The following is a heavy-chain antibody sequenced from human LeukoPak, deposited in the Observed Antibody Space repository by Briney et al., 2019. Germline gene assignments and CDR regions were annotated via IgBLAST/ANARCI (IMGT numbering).Heavy chain of an antibody. CDR2: INPNSGDT. CDR1: GYTFTDYH. V-gene: IGHV1-2*02. J-gene: IGHJ4*02. D-gene: IGHD2-8*01. Sequence: ASVKVSCKAFGYTFTDYHMHWVRQAPGQGLEWMGWINPNSGDTNYAQKFQGRVTMTRDTTISTAYMELSRLRSDDTAVFYCATLMAHLDYWGQGTLVTASS. CDR3: ATLMAHLDY.